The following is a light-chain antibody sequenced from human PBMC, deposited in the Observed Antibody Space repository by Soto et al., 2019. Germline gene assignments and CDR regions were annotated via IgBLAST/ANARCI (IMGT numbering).Light chain of an antibody. CDR2: DAS. V-gene: IGKV1-5*01. Sequence: DIQMTQSPSTLSTSVGDRVTITCRASQSIGSWLAWYQKKPGKAPKLLIYDASSLESGVPSRFSGSGSGTEFTLTISSLQPDDFATYYCQQYNTYSPYTFGQGTKLEIK. J-gene: IGKJ2*01. CDR3: QQYNTYSPYT. CDR1: QSIGSW.